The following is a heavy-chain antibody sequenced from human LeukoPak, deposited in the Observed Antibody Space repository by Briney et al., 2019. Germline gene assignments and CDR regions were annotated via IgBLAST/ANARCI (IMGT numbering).Heavy chain of an antibody. Sequence: GGSLRLSCAASGFTFSSHGMHWVRQVPGKGLEWVATIWFDGSNKYYADSVKGRFTISRDNSKNTLYLQMNSLRAEDTAVYYCARILGSYSDYWGQGTLVTVSS. CDR3: ARILGSYSDY. CDR1: GFTFSSHG. CDR2: IWFDGSNK. V-gene: IGHV3-33*01. J-gene: IGHJ4*02. D-gene: IGHD3-16*01.